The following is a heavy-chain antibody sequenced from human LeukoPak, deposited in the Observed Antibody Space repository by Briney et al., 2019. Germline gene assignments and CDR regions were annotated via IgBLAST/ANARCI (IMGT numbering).Heavy chain of an antibody. CDR1: GFTFSSYS. J-gene: IGHJ4*02. CDR3: AREATYVDTAIIDY. D-gene: IGHD5-18*01. Sequence: GGSLRLSCAASGFTFSSYSMNWVRQAPGKGLEWVSSISSSSSYIYYADSVKGRFTISRDNAKNSLYLQMNSLRAEDTAVYYCAREATYVDTAIIDYWGQGTLVTVSS. CDR2: ISSSSSYI. V-gene: IGHV3-21*01.